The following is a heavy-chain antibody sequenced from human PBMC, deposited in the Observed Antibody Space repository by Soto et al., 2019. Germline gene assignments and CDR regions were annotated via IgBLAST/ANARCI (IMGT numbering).Heavy chain of an antibody. CDR1: GFTFSSYA. Sequence: GGSLRLSCAASGFTFSSYAMSWVRQAPGKGLEWVSAISGSGGSTYYADSVKGRFTISRDNSKNTLYLQMNSLRAEDTAVYYCAKVLHISLAVAGTGFDYWGQGTLVTVSS. D-gene: IGHD6-19*01. CDR3: AKVLHISLAVAGTGFDY. CDR2: ISGSGGST. J-gene: IGHJ4*02. V-gene: IGHV3-23*01.